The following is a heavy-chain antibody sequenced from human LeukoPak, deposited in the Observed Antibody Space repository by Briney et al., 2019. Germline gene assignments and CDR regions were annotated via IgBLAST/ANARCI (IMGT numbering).Heavy chain of an antibody. V-gene: IGHV4-34*01. CDR3: ATSSGER. CDR1: GGSFSGYY. Sequence: SETLSLTCAVYGGSFSGYYWSWIRQPPGKGLEWIGEINHSGSTNYNPSLKSRVTISVDTSKNQFSLKLSSVTAADTAVYYCATSSGERWGQGTLVTVSS. D-gene: IGHD6-19*01. CDR2: INHSGST. J-gene: IGHJ4*02.